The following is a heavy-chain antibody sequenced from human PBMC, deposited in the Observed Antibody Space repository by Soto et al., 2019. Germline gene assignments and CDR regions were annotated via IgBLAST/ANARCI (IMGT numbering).Heavy chain of an antibody. J-gene: IGHJ4*02. V-gene: IGHV3-64*01. CDR3: ARARLTTSTGPDY. CDR2: INNDGTYT. CDR1: GFTSSAHS. Sequence: GGSLRLSCAASGFTSSAHSMHWVRQLPGRGLEDVSGINNDGTYTYYTSSVKGRFTISRDNSKATLFLQMGSLRAEDMAVYYCARARLTTSTGPDYWGQGTPVTVSS. D-gene: IGHD4-17*01.